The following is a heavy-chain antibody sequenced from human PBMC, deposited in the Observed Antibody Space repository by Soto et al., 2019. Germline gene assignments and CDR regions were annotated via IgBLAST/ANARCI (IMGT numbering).Heavy chain of an antibody. Sequence: QVQLPESGPGLVKPSGTLSLTCAVSGGSISRSNWWSWVRQPPGKGLEWIGEIYHSGSTNYNPSLKSRVTISVDKSKNQSSLKLSAVTAADTAVYYCARTSLAVAGTGWYFDLWGRGTLVPVSS. CDR1: GGSISRSNW. J-gene: IGHJ2*01. CDR2: IYHSGST. CDR3: ARTSLAVAGTGWYFDL. D-gene: IGHD6-19*01. V-gene: IGHV4-4*02.